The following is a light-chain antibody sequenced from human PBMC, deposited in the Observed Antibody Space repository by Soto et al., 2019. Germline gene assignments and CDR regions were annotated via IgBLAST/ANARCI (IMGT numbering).Light chain of an antibody. Sequence: DIEMTQSPSSLSASVGDRVTITCRASQSISTSLNWYQYKPGKAPKVLIYAASSLQSGVTSRFSGVGSGTDFTLTISSLQPEDFATYSWHQTYSPPISTFGQGTKLEIK. CDR2: AAS. CDR3: HQTYSPPIST. CDR1: QSISTS. V-gene: IGKV1-39*01. J-gene: IGKJ2*01.